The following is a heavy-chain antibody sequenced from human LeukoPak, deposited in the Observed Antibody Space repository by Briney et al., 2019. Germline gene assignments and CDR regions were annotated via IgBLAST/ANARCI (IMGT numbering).Heavy chain of an antibody. CDR2: IYPGDSDT. CDR1: GYSFTSYW. V-gene: IGHV5-51*01. Sequence: GESLKISCKGSGYSFTSYWIGWVRQMPGKGLAWMGIIYPGDSDTRYSPSFQGQVTISADKSISTAYLQWSSLKASDTAMYYCARFPGGGYDLLYYGMDVWGQGTTVTVSS. D-gene: IGHD5-12*01. J-gene: IGHJ6*02. CDR3: ARFPGGGYDLLYYGMDV.